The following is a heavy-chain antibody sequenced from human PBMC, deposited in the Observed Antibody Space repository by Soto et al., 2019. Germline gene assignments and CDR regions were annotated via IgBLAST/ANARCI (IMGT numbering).Heavy chain of an antibody. CDR3: ARESEDLTSNFDY. CDR1: GFTFTRYS. V-gene: IGHV3-21*06. Sequence: PGGSLRLSCAASGFTFTRYSMNWVRQAPGKGLEWVSSISSTTNYIYYGDSMKGRFTISRDNGKNSLYLEIHTLRAEDTAVYYCARESEDLTSNFDYWGQGNLVTVS. J-gene: IGHJ4*02. CDR2: ISSTTNYI.